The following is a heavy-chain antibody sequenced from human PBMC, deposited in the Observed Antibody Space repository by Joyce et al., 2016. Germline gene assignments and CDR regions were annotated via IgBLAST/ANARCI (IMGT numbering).Heavy chain of an antibody. Sequence: EVQLVESGGGLVKPGGSLRLSCAGYGFTFSSYSMSWVRQAPGKGVEWGSSLRSSRSYIKYTDSVKGRFTISRDNAKNSLYLQMNSLRVEDTAVYYCARSSYTNGIFDYWGQGTLVTVSS. V-gene: IGHV3-21*01. D-gene: IGHD2-8*01. CDR1: GFTFSSYS. CDR2: LRSSRSYI. CDR3: ARSSYTNGIFDY. J-gene: IGHJ4*02.